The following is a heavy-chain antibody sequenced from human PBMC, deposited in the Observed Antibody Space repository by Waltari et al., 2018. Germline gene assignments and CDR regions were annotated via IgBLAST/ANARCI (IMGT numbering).Heavy chain of an antibody. Sequence: QVQLQESGPGLVKPSQTLSLTCPVSVGSISRGSYYWSWIRQPAGKGLEWIGRIYTSGSTNYNPSLKSRVTISVDTSKNQFSLKLSSVTAADTAVYYCARRGTVTPFDYWGQGTLVTVSS. CDR3: ARRGTVTPFDY. D-gene: IGHD4-17*01. V-gene: IGHV4-61*02. CDR2: IYTSGST. J-gene: IGHJ4*02. CDR1: VGSISRGSYY.